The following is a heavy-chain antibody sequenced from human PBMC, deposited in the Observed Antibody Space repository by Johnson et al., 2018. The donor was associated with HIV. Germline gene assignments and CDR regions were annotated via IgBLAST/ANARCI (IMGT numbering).Heavy chain of an antibody. J-gene: IGHJ3*02. CDR1: GFTFSSYD. D-gene: IGHD3-22*01. CDR2: IGTAGDT. Sequence: VQLVESGGGVVQPGGSLRLSCAASGFTFSSYDMHWVRQATGKGLEWVSAIGTAGDTYYPGSVKGRFTISRENAKNSLYLQMNSLRAEDTAVYYCAKDTSYYYDSSRNAARAFDIWGQGTMVTVSS. V-gene: IGHV3-13*01. CDR3: AKDTSYYYDSSRNAARAFDI.